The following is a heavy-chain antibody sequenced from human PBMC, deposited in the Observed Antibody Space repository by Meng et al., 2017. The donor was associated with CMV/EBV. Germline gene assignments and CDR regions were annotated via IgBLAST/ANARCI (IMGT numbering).Heavy chain of an antibody. D-gene: IGHD5-24*01. CDR1: GGTFSSYA. V-gene: IGHV1-69*05. J-gene: IGHJ6*02. CDR3: ARDNRMATRRDYYYYYGMDV. Sequence: SVKVSCKASGGTFSSYAISWVRQAPGQGLEWMGGIIPIFGTANYAQKFQGRVTITTDESTSTAYMELSGLRSEDTAVYYCARDNRMATRRDYYYYYGMDVWGQGTTVTVSS. CDR2: IIPIFGTA.